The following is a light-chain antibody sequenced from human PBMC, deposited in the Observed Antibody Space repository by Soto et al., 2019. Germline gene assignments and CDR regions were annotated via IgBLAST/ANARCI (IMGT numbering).Light chain of an antibody. CDR2: GAS. V-gene: IGKV3-15*01. CDR1: QSVSHN. CDR3: QQSNNWPYT. Sequence: EIVLTQSPATLSVSPGERATLSCRASQSVSHNLAWYHQKPGQAPRLLFYGASTRATGIPARFSGSGSGTDFTLTISSLQSEDFAVYSCQQSNNWPYTFGQGTKLEIK. J-gene: IGKJ2*01.